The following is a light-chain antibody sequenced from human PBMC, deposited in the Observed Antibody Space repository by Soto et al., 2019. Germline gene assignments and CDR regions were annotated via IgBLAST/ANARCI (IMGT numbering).Light chain of an antibody. CDR3: SSYTSSSSYV. Sequence: QSVLTQPASVSGSPGQSITISCTGTSSDVSGNNSVSWYQQYPGKAPKLMIHDVSNRPSGVSNRFSGSKSGNTASLTISGLQAEDEADYYCSSYTSSSSYVFGSGTKVTVL. V-gene: IGLV2-14*01. J-gene: IGLJ1*01. CDR1: SSDVSGNNS. CDR2: DVS.